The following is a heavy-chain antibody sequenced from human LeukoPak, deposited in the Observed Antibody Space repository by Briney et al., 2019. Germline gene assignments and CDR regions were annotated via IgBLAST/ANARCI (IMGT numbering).Heavy chain of an antibody. V-gene: IGHV5-10-1*01. CDR1: GYSFTSYW. CDR2: IDPSDSYT. D-gene: IGHD2-21*02. Sequence: GESQKISCKGSGYSFTSYWISWVRQMPGKGLEWMGRIDPSDSYTNYSPSFQGHVTISADKSISTAYLQWSSLKASDTAMYYCATVMVLNSNCGGDCYTLYGMDVWGQGTTVTVS. CDR3: ATVMVLNSNCGGDCYTLYGMDV. J-gene: IGHJ6*02.